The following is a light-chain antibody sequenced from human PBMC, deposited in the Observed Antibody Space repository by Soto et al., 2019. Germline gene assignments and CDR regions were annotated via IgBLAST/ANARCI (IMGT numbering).Light chain of an antibody. CDR2: YDD. CDR1: SSNIGNNA. V-gene: IGLV1-36*01. J-gene: IGLJ2*01. Sequence: QSVLTQPPSVSEAPRQRVTISCSGSSSNIGNNAVNWYQQLPGKAPKLLIYYDDLLPSGVSDRFSGSKSGTSASLAISGLQSEDEDDYYCAAWDDSLNGLVFGGGTKVTVL. CDR3: AAWDDSLNGLV.